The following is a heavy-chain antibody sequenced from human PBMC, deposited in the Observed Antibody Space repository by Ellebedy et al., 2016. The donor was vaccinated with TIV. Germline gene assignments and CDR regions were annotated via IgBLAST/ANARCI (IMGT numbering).Heavy chain of an antibody. CDR3: ARVSGRGGATLVDY. Sequence: GESLKISCAASGFTFSTYAMSWVRQAPGKGLEWVSAISGSGGSTYYADSVKGRFTISRDNSKNTMYLQMNSLRAEDTAVYYCARVSGRGGATLVDYWGQGTLVTVSS. CDR2: ISGSGGST. V-gene: IGHV3-23*01. J-gene: IGHJ4*02. D-gene: IGHD1-26*01. CDR1: GFTFSTYA.